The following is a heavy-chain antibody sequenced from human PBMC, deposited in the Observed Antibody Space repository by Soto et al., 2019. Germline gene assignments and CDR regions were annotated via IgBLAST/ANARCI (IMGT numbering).Heavy chain of an antibody. CDR2: IIPIFGTA. D-gene: IGHD2-15*01. CDR1: GGTFSSYA. J-gene: IGHJ6*02. CDR3: ARHPGGRGYHDGMDV. Sequence: QVQLVQSGAEVKKPGSSVKVSCKASGGTFSSYAISWVRQAPGQGLEWMGGIIPIFGTANYAQKFQGRGTXTXXXSXSTAYMERSSLRSEDTAVYYCARHPGGRGYHDGMDVWGHGTTVTVSS. V-gene: IGHV1-69*05.